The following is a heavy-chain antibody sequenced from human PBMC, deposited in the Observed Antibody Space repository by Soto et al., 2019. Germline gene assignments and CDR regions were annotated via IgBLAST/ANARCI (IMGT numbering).Heavy chain of an antibody. Sequence: EVQLVESGGGLVQPGGSLRLSCAASGFTFSRYAMHWVRQAPGKGLEYVSAISSNGGSTDYANSVKGRFTISRDNSKNRRFLQVGSLGAEDRAVYSCARGSNGYHLDSGGQETLVPVSS. J-gene: IGHJ4*02. V-gene: IGHV3-64*01. CDR1: GFTFSRYA. CDR3: ARGSNGYHLDS. D-gene: IGHD5-12*01. CDR2: ISSNGGST.